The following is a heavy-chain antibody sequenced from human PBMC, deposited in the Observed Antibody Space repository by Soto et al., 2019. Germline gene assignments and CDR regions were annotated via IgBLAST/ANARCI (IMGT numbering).Heavy chain of an antibody. Sequence: GASVKVSCKASGGTFSSYTISWVRQAPGQGLEWMGRIIPILGIANYAQKFQGRVTITADKSTSTAYMELSSLRSEDTAVYYCARSGVNYDSSGYYSKSFDYWGQGTLVTVSS. V-gene: IGHV1-69*02. D-gene: IGHD3-22*01. CDR2: IIPILGIA. J-gene: IGHJ4*02. CDR3: ARSGVNYDSSGYYSKSFDY. CDR1: GGTFSSYT.